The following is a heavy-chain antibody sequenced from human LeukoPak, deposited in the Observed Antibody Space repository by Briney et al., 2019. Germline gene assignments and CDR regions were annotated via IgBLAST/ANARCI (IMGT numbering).Heavy chain of an antibody. CDR3: ARDPVGGSTIFDY. D-gene: IGHD1-26*01. CDR2: TYYRSKWYY. Sequence: SQTLSLTCAISGDSVSSNSAAWNWIRQSPSRGLEWLGRTYYRSKWYYDYAVAVKSRISINPATSKNQFSLQLSSVTPEDTAVYYCARDPVGGSTIFDYWGQGTLVTVSS. CDR1: GDSVSSNSAA. V-gene: IGHV6-1*01. J-gene: IGHJ4*02.